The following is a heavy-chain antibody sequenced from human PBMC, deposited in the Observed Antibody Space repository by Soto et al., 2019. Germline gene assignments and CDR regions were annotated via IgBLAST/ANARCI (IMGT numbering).Heavy chain of an antibody. CDR1: GGSISSYY. CDR2: IYYSGST. Sequence: SETLSLTCTVSGGSISSYYWSWIRQPPGKGLEWIGYIYYSGSTNYNPSLKSQVTISVDTSKNQFSLKLSSVTAADTAVYYCSRGYRYLFAYWAQRTPVTVSS. J-gene: IGHJ4*02. V-gene: IGHV4-59*08. D-gene: IGHD3-9*01. CDR3: SRGYRYLFAY.